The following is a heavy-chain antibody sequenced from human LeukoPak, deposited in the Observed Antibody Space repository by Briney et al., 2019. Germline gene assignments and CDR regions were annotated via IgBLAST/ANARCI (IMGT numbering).Heavy chain of an antibody. D-gene: IGHD3-10*01. J-gene: IGHJ6*03. V-gene: IGHV4-38-2*02. CDR1: GYSITSGYY. Sequence: IPSETLSLTCSVSGYSITSGYYWGWIRQPPGKGLEWIGTIYHSGSTYYNPSLKSRVTISVDTSKNQFSLKLSSVTAADTAVYYCARDKGHGWDYYYMDVWGKGTTVTISS. CDR3: ARDKGHGWDYYYMDV. CDR2: IYHSGST.